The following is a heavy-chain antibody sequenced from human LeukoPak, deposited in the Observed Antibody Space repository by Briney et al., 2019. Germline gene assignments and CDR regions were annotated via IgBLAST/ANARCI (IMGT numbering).Heavy chain of an antibody. D-gene: IGHD3-22*01. Sequence: ASVKVSCKASGGTFSSYAISWVRQAPGQGLEWMGGIIPIFGTANYAQKFQGRVTITADESTSTAYMELSSLRSEDTAVYYCASPPYCDSDNHAFDIWGQGTMVTVSS. V-gene: IGHV1-69*13. J-gene: IGHJ3*02. CDR3: ASPPYCDSDNHAFDI. CDR1: GGTFSSYA. CDR2: IIPIFGTA.